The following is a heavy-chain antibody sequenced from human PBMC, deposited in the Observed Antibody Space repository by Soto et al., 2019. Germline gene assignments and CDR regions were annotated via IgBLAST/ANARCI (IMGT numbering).Heavy chain of an antibody. CDR3: AHAMLYCTGGSCSTWFDS. CDR1: GFSLSTHGVG. CDR2: IYWDDDK. J-gene: IGHJ5*01. Sequence: QITLKESGPTLVKPTQTLTLTCTFSGFSLSTHGVGVGWVRQPAGKALEWFALIYWDDDKRYSASLNSRLTITKDTSKNQVVLTMTNMDPVDTATYYCAHAMLYCTGGSCSTWFDSWGQGTLVTVSS. D-gene: IGHD2-15*01. V-gene: IGHV2-5*02.